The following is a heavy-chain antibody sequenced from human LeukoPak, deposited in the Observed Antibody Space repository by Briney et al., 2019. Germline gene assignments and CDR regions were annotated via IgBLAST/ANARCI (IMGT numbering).Heavy chain of an antibody. Sequence: ASVKVSCKASGYTFTSYGFSWVRQAPGQGPEWMGWISAYNGNTNYAQKLQGRVTMTTDTSTSTAYMELRSLRSDDSAVYYCVRNGGRYSSSSPFDYWGQGTLVTVSS. V-gene: IGHV1-18*01. CDR2: ISAYNGNT. D-gene: IGHD6-6*01. CDR1: GYTFTSYG. J-gene: IGHJ4*02. CDR3: VRNGGRYSSSSPFDY.